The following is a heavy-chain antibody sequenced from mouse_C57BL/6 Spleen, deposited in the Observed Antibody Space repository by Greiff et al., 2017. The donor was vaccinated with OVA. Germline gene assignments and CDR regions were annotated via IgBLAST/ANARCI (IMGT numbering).Heavy chain of an antibody. V-gene: IGHV1-52*01. CDR1: GYTFTSYW. J-gene: IGHJ3*01. CDR3: ARGGVRQGEGAWFAY. D-gene: IGHD2-14*01. Sequence: VQLQQPGAELVRPGSSVKLSCKASGYTFTSYWMHWVKQRPIQGLEWIGNIDPSDSETHYNQKFKDKATLTVDKSSSTAYMQLSSLTSEDSAVYYCARGGVRQGEGAWFAYWGQGTLVTVSA. CDR2: IDPSDSET.